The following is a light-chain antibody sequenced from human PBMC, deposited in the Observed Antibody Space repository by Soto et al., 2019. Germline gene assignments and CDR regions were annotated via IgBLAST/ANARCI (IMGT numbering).Light chain of an antibody. V-gene: IGKV1-9*01. CDR2: AAS. J-gene: IGKJ5*01. CDR3: QQLNSYPT. CDR1: QGISSY. Sequence: DIQLTQSPSFLSASVGDRVTITCRASQGISSYLAWYQQKPGKAPKLLIYAASTLQSGVTSRFSGSASGTEFTLTISSLQPEDFATYYCQQLNSYPTFGQGTRLEIK.